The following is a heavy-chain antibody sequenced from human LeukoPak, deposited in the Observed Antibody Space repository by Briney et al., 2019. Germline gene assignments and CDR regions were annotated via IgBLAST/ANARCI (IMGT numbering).Heavy chain of an antibody. Sequence: GGSLRLSCAASEFIVSSNYMSWVRQAPGKGLEWVSIIYSGGSTYYADSVKGRFTISRDNSKNTLYLRMNSLRAEDTAVYYCARHLSGDDIWGQGTMVTVSS. V-gene: IGHV3-53*01. D-gene: IGHD4-17*01. J-gene: IGHJ3*02. CDR2: IYSGGST. CDR3: ARHLSGDDI. CDR1: EFIVSSNY.